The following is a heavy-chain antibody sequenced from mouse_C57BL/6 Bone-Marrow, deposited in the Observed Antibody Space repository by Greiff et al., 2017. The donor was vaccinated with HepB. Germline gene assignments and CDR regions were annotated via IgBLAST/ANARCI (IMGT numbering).Heavy chain of an antibody. CDR2: ISNLAYSI. J-gene: IGHJ1*03. D-gene: IGHD1-1*01. CDR3: ARRNYYGSRGYFDV. CDR1: GFTFSDYG. V-gene: IGHV5-15*04. Sequence: EVQLVESGGGLVQPGGSLKLSCAASGFTFSDYGMAWVRQAPRKGPGWVAFISNLAYSIYYADTVTGRFTISRENAKNTLYLEMSSLRSEDMAMYYCARRNYYGSRGYFDVWGTGTTVTVSS.